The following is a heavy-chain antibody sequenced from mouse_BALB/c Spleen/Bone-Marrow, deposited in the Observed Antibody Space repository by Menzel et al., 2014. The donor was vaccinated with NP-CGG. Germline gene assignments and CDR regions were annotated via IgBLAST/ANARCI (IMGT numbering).Heavy chain of an antibody. Sequence: EVKLVESGTVLARPGAAVKMSCKASGYTFSNYWMHWIKQRPGQGLEWIGTIHPGNSDTTYNQKFKGKAKLTAVTSTSTAYMELSSLTNEDSAVYYCTTLARNNFDYWGQGITLTVSS. CDR1: GYTFSNYW. D-gene: IGHD3-1*01. CDR2: IHPGNSDT. CDR3: TTLARNNFDY. J-gene: IGHJ2*01. V-gene: IGHV1-5*01.